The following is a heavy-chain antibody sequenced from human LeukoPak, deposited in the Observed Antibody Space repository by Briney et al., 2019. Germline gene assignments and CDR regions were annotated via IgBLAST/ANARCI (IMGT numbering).Heavy chain of an antibody. CDR1: GVTFSRYG. D-gene: IGHD5-24*01. CDR3: ASSTITATLDY. J-gene: IGHJ4*02. CDR2: IWYDGSNK. V-gene: IGHV3-33*01. Sequence: PAGAPTLPCAASGVTFSRYGLPWVRQAPRKGLEGVAVIWYDGSNKYYADSVKGRFTISRDNSKNTLYLQMNSLRAEDTAVYYCASSTITATLDYWGQGTLVTVSS.